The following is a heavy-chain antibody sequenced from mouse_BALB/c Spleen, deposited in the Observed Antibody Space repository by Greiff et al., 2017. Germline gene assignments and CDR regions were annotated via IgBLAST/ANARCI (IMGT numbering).Heavy chain of an antibody. V-gene: IGHV1-14*01. CDR2: INPYNDGT. CDR3: ARGYYAHWYFDV. CDR1: GYTFTSYV. D-gene: IGHD2-3*01. J-gene: IGHJ1*01. Sequence: VQLKQSGPELVKPGASVKMSCKASGYTFTSYVMHWVKQKPGQGLEWIGYINPYNDGTKYNEKFKGKATLTSDKSSSTAYMELSSLTSEDSAVYYCARGYYAHWYFDVWGAGTTVTVSS.